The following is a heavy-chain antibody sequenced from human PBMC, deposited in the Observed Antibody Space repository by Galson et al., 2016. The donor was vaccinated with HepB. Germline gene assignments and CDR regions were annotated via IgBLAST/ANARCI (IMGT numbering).Heavy chain of an antibody. D-gene: IGHD5-12*01. CDR3: ARYLYSGYDFLFRGETSFDS. V-gene: IGHV3-30-3*01. J-gene: IGHJ4*02. CDR1: GFPFSSYP. CDR2: ISDDGNNK. Sequence: SLRLSCAASGFPFSSYPMHWVRQTPGRGLEWVAVISDDGNNKYYRDSVRGRFTISRVNSRNTLFLQMNGLRTEDTAVYYCARYLYSGYDFLFRGETSFDSWGQGALVTVSS.